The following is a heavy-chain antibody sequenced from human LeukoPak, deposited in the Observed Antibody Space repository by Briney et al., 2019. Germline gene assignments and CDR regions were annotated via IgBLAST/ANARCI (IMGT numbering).Heavy chain of an antibody. CDR3: ARLKWEPWYYYGMDV. V-gene: IGHV1-2*02. CDR1: GYTFTGYY. D-gene: IGHD1-26*01. J-gene: IGHJ6*02. Sequence: ASVKVSCKASGYTFTGYYMHWVRQAPGQGLEWMGWINPNRGGTNYAQKFQGRVTMTRDTSISTAYMELSRLRSDDTAVYYCARLKWEPWYYYGMDVWGQGTTVTVSS. CDR2: INPNRGGT.